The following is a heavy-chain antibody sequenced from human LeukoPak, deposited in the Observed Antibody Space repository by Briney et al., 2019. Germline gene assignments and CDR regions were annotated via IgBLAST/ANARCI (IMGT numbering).Heavy chain of an antibody. J-gene: IGHJ4*02. CDR3: ARVATLWRRNIVVVTAKGPFDY. D-gene: IGHD2-21*02. CDR2: INHSGST. V-gene: IGHV4-34*01. CDR1: GGSFSGYY. Sequence: SETLSLTCAVYGGSFSGYYWSWIRQPPGKGLEWIGEINHSGSTNYNPSLQSRVTISVDTSKNQFSLKLSSVTAADTAVYYCARVATLWRRNIVVVTAKGPFDYWGQGTLVTVSS.